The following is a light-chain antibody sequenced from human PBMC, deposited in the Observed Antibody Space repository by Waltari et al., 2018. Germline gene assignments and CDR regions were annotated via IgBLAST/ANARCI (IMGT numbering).Light chain of an antibody. J-gene: IGLJ2*01. CDR3: AAWDDSLSGVV. V-gene: IGLV1-44*01. Sequence: QPVLTQPPSVSGTPGQRVTISCSGSRSNIGDFSVYWYQHLQGSAPRLLIYSDFQRPSGVPDRFSGSKAGTSASLVVSGLQSDDEADYYCAAWDDSLSGVVFGGGTKLTVL. CDR1: RSNIGDFS. CDR2: SDF.